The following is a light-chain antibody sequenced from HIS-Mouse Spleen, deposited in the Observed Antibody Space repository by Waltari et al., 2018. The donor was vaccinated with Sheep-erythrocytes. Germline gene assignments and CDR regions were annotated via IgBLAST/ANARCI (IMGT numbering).Light chain of an antibody. J-gene: IGLJ2*01. Sequence: QSALTQPPSASGSPGQSVTISCTGTSSDVGGYNYVSRYQQHPGKAPKLMIYEVSKRPSGVPDRFSGSKSGNTASLTVSGLQAEDEADYYCSSYAGNNNLVFGGGTKLTVL. V-gene: IGLV2-8*01. CDR3: SSYAGNNNLV. CDR2: EVS. CDR1: SSDVGGYNY.